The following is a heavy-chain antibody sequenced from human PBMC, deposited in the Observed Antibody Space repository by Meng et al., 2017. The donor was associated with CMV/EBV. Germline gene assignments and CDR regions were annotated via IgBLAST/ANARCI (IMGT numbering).Heavy chain of an antibody. J-gene: IGHJ4*02. CDR2: ISYDGSNK. Sequence: GESLKISCAASGFTFSSYAMHWVRQAPGKGLEWVAVISYDGSNKYYADSVKGRFTISRDNSKNTLYLQMNSLRAEDTAVYYCARVGIWSGYYYFDYWGQGTLVTVSS. CDR1: GFTFSSYA. D-gene: IGHD3-3*01. V-gene: IGHV3-30*04. CDR3: ARVGIWSGYYYFDY.